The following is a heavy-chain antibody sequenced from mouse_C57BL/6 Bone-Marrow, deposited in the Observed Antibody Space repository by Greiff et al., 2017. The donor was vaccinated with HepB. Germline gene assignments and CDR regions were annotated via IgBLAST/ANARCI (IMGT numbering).Heavy chain of an antibody. CDR1: GYTFTEYT. CDR3: ARHDNYGYDGTLELGGVFAY. CDR2: FYPGSGSI. D-gene: IGHD2-2*01. J-gene: IGHJ3*01. V-gene: IGHV1-62-2*01. Sequence: QVQLQQSGAELVKPGASVKLSCKASGYTFTEYTIHWVKQRSGQGLEWIGWFYPGSGSIKYNEKFKDKATLTADKSSSTVYMELSRLTSEDSAVYFCARHDNYGYDGTLELGGVFAYWGQGTLVTVSA.